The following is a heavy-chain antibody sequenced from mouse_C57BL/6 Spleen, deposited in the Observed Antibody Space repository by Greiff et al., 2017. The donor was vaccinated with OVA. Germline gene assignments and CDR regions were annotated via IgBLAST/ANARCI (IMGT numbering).Heavy chain of an antibody. V-gene: IGHV5-17*01. D-gene: IGHD1-2*01. Sequence: EVKVEESGGGLVKPGGSLKLSCAASGFTFSDYGMHWVRQAPEKGLEWVAYISSGSSTIYSADTVKGRFPISRGNSQNPLFLQMTSLRSEDTAMYYCARGGINDYGVAGFFDYWGQGTTLTVSS. CDR2: ISSGSSTI. J-gene: IGHJ2*01. CDR3: ARGGINDYGVAGFFDY. CDR1: GFTFSDYG.